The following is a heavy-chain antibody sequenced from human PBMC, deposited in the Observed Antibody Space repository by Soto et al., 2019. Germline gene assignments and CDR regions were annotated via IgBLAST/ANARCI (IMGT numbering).Heavy chain of an antibody. CDR2: IYYSGST. CDR1: GGSISSYY. V-gene: IGHV4-59*08. D-gene: IGHD3-10*01. CDR3: ARLIGMVREVYYFDY. Sequence: SETLSLTCTVSGGSISSYYWSWIRQPPGKGLEWIGYIYYSGSTNYNPSLKSRVTISVDTSKNQFSLKLSSVTAADTAVYYCARLIGMVREVYYFDYWGQGTLVTVSS. J-gene: IGHJ4*02.